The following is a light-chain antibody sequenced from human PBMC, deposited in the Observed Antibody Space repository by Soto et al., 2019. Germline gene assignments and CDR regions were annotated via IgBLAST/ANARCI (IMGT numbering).Light chain of an antibody. CDR1: SANIGTNA. CDR3: AAWDDSLNAVL. J-gene: IGLJ2*01. CDR2: GNN. V-gene: IGLV1-44*01. Sequence: QSVLTQPPSASGTPGQTVIISCSGSSANIGTNAVNWYLQVPGTAPKFLIYGNNRRPSGVPDRFSGSKSDTSASLAISWLQSEDEADYYCAAWDDSLNAVLFGGGTKLTVL.